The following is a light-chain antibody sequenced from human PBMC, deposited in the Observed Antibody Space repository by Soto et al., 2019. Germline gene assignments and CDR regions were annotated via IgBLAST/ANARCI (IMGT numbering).Light chain of an antibody. CDR2: DVI. CDR1: NTDVGAYDY. J-gene: IGLJ1*01. V-gene: IGLV2-14*03. CDR3: SSYSTISNLV. Sequence: QSALTQPASVSGSPGQSITISCSGTNTDVGAYDYVSWYQQHPGKAPKLILYDVINRPSGVSDRFSGSKSGNTASLTISRLQAEDEAEYFCSSYSTISNLVFGTGTKLTVL.